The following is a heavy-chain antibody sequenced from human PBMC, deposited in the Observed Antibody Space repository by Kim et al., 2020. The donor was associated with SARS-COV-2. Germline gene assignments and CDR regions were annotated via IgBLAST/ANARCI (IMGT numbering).Heavy chain of an antibody. CDR1: GGSFSGYY. D-gene: IGHD6-19*01. CDR2: INHSGST. V-gene: IGHV4-34*01. J-gene: IGHJ4*02. Sequence: SETLSLTCAVYGGSFSGYYWSWIRQPPGKGLEWIGEINHSGSTNYNPSLKSRVTISVDTSKNQFSLKLSSVTAADTAVYYCARRQWLVPFDYWGQGTLVTVSS. CDR3: ARRQWLVPFDY.